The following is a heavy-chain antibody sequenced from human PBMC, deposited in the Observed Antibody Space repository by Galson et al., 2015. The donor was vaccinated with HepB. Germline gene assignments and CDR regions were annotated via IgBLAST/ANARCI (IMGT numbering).Heavy chain of an antibody. CDR3: TTEGYGDDPDYSDY. CDR1: GFTFSNAW. D-gene: IGHD4-17*01. V-gene: IGHV3-15*01. J-gene: IGHJ4*02. CDR2: IKSKTDGGTT. Sequence: SLRLSCAASGFTFSNAWMSWVRQAPGKGLEWVGRIKSKTDGGTTDYAAPVKGRFTISRDDSKNTLYLQMNSLKTEDTAVYYCTTEGYGDDPDYSDYWGQGTLVTVSS.